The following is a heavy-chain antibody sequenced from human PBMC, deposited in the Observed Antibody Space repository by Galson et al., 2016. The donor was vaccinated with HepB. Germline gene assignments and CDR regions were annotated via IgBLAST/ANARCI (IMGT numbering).Heavy chain of an antibody. J-gene: IGHJ5*02. CDR3: ARDGNADSP. CDR2: IYRGGAT. V-gene: IGHV3-53*01. D-gene: IGHD4-17*01. Sequence: SLRLSCAASGFTVSDNYMSWVRQAPGKGLEWVSLIYRGGATLNADSVKGRFTISRDHSKNTLYLQMNSLRVEDTAVYYCARDGNADSPWGQGTLVTVSS. CDR1: GFTVSDNY.